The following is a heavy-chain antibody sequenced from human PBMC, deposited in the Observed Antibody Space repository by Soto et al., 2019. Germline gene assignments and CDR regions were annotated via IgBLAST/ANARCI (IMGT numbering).Heavy chain of an antibody. CDR3: ARQIYDSDTGPNFQYYFDS. CDR2: IDPSDSSA. J-gene: IGHJ4*02. V-gene: IGHV5-10-1*01. D-gene: IGHD3-22*01. Sequence: GESLKISCKGSGYSFTSNWISWVRQMPGKGLEWMGRIDPSDSSASYSPSFLGHVTISADKSITTAYLQWSSLKASDTAMYYCARQIYDSDTGPNFQYYFDSWGQGTPVTVSS. CDR1: GYSFTSNW.